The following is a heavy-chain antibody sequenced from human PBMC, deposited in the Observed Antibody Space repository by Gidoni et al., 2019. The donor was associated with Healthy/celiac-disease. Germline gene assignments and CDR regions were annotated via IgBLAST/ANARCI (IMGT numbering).Heavy chain of an antibody. CDR2: IYYSGST. D-gene: IGHD2-15*01. CDR1: GGSLSSGAYY. V-gene: IGHV4-31*03. CDR3: ARELRGYFPWFDP. J-gene: IGHJ5*02. Sequence: QVQLQESGPGLVKPSQTLSLTCTVSGGSLSSGAYYWSWIRQHPGKGLEWIGYIYYSGSTYYNPSLKSRVTISVDTSKNQFFLKLSSVTAADTAVYYCARELRGYFPWFDPWGQGTLVTVSS.